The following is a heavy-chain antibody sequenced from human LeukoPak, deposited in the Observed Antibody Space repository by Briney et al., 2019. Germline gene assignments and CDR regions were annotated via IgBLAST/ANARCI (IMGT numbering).Heavy chain of an antibody. D-gene: IGHD2-2*01. V-gene: IGHV3-11*06. Sequence: GGSLRLSCAASGFTFSDYYMSWIRQAPGKGLEWVSYISSSSIYTNYADSVKGRFTIPRDNAKNSLYLQMNSLRAEDMAVYDCARDIAGVCSSTSLYYFDYWGQGTLVTVSS. CDR1: GFTFSDYY. CDR3: ARDIAGVCSSTSLYYFDY. CDR2: ISSSSIYT. J-gene: IGHJ4*02.